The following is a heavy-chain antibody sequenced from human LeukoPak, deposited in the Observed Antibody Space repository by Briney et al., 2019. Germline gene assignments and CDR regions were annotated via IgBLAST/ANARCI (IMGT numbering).Heavy chain of an antibody. V-gene: IGHV1-69*04. CDR1: GYTFTSYG. Sequence: VASVKVSCKASGYTFTSYGISWVRQAPGQGLEWMGRIIPILGIANYAQKFQGRVTMTADKSTSTAYMELSSLRSEDTAVYYCARDRTTDAMDVWGQGTTVTVSS. CDR2: IIPILGIA. CDR3: ARDRTTDAMDV. J-gene: IGHJ6*02. D-gene: IGHD4-17*01.